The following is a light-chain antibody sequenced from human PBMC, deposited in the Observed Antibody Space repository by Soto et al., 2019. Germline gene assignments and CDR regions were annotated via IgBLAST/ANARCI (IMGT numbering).Light chain of an antibody. CDR1: QSVTTR. V-gene: IGKV3-20*01. CDR2: GAS. J-gene: IGKJ5*01. CDR3: QQYGGSPIT. Sequence: IVFTQSPGTLSLSPGERVTLSCMASQSVTTRLAWYQHKPGQAPTLLMSGASNRASGVPVRFSGSGPGTDFTLTITRLEPEDFALYYCQQYGGSPITFGLGTRLEIK.